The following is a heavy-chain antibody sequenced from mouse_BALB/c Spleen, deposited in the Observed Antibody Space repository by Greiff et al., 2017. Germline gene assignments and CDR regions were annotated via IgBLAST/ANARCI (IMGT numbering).Heavy chain of an antibody. CDR1: GFTFSSYA. CDR3: AREFDYDGNYAMDY. J-gene: IGHJ4*01. D-gene: IGHD2-4*01. Sequence: DVQLVESGGGLVKPGGSLKLSCAASGFTFSSYAMSWVRQSPEKRLEWVAEISSGGSYTYYPDTVTGRFTISRDNAKNTLYLEMSSLRSEDTAMYYCAREFDYDGNYAMDYWGQGTSVTVSS. CDR2: ISSGGSYT. V-gene: IGHV5-9-4*01.